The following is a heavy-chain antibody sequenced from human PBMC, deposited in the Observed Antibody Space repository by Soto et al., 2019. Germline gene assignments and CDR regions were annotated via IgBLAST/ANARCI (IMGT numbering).Heavy chain of an antibody. Sequence: GGSLRLSCAASGFIFRSYAMSWVRQAPGKGLEWVSTLSGNGGSTYYADSVRGRFTISRDNSRNTLYLQLNSLRAEDTAVYYCAKYPLDLAAAEEDFHYYMDGWGTGTTVTVSS. D-gene: IGHD6-13*01. CDR3: AKYPLDLAAAEEDFHYYMDG. CDR1: GFIFRSYA. CDR2: LSGNGGST. V-gene: IGHV3-23*01. J-gene: IGHJ6*03.